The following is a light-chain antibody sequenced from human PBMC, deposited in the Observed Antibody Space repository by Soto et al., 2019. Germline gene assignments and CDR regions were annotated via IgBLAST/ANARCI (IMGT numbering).Light chain of an antibody. J-gene: IGLJ7*01. V-gene: IGLV2-14*01. CDR2: EVT. Sequence: QSALTQPASMSGSPGQSITISCSGISTDLGVYWYQHQPDHAPILIFYEVTNRPSGISSRLSGSKSGDTASLTLSGPQTADGAHYYCISYSSTSSLFGGGTQLTVL. CDR3: ISYSSTSSL. CDR1: STDLGV.